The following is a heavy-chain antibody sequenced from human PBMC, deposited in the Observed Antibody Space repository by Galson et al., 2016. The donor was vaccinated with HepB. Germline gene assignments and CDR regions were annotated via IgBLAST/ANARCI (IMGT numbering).Heavy chain of an antibody. V-gene: IGHV1-69*02. CDR2: IVPLLGVS. Sequence: SVKVSCKASGDTFNKFTINWVRQAPGQGLEWMGRIVPLLGVSTFAQQFQGKVTFTADKSTNTAFMELRSLRSEDTALYYCARATLPTTEKNEVGGFDPWGQGTLVTVSS. CDR3: ARATLPTTEKNEVGGFDP. J-gene: IGHJ5*02. D-gene: IGHD1-1*01. CDR1: GDTFNKFT.